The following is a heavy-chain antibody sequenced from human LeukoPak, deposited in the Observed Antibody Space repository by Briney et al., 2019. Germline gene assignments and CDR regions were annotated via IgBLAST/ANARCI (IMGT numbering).Heavy chain of an antibody. CDR2: IWYDGSNK. D-gene: IGHD2-2*01. CDR3: ARVGSAGDIVVVPAALYFDY. Sequence: PGGSLRLPCAASGFTFSSYSMHWVRQAPGKGLEWVAVIWYDGSNKYYADSVKGRFTISRDNSKNTLYLQMNSLRAEDTAVYYCARVGSAGDIVVVPAALYFDYWGQGTLVTVSS. V-gene: IGHV3-33*01. CDR1: GFTFSSYS. J-gene: IGHJ4*02.